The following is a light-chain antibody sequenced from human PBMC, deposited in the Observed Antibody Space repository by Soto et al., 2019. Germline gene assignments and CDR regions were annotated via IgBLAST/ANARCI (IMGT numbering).Light chain of an antibody. V-gene: IGLV1-40*01. J-gene: IGLJ3*02. CDR2: GST. CDR1: SSNIGAGYD. CDR3: QSYDFSLSASV. Sequence: QAVVTQPPSVSGAPGQRVTISCTGNSSNIGAGYDVHWYQQLPGTAPKLLIYGSTNRPSGVPDRFSASKSGTSASLAITGLRAEDEADYYCQSYDFSLSASVFGGGTKLTVL.